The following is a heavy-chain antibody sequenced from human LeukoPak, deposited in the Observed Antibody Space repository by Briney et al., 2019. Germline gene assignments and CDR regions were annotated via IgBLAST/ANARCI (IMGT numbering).Heavy chain of an antibody. CDR3: AREKEYANFDY. D-gene: IGHD2-8*01. CDR2: IYTTGST. Sequence: PSETLSLTCTVSRGSISSYYWSWIRQPAGKGLEWIGRIYTTGSTNYNPSLKSRVTISVDKSKNQFSLKLSSVTAADTAVYYCAREKEYANFDYWGQGTLVTVSS. CDR1: RGSISSYY. J-gene: IGHJ4*02. V-gene: IGHV4-4*07.